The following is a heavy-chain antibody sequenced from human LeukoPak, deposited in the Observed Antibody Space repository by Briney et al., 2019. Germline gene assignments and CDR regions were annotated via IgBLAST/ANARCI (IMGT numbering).Heavy chain of an antibody. V-gene: IGHV4-39*01. CDR1: GGSISSSSYY. Sequence: PSETLSLTCTVSGGSISSSSYYWGWVRQPPGKGLEWIGSIYYSGSTYYNPSLKSRVTISVDTSKNQFSLKLSSVTAADTAVYYCARHEYSGYHLDYWGQGTLVTVSS. J-gene: IGHJ4*02. CDR2: IYYSGST. CDR3: ARHEYSGYHLDY. D-gene: IGHD5-12*01.